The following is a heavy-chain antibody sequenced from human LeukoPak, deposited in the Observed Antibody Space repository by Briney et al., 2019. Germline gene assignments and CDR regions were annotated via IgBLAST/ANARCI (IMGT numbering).Heavy chain of an antibody. D-gene: IGHD6-13*01. V-gene: IGHV3-21*01. CDR1: GFTFSSYS. J-gene: IGHJ6*03. Sequence: GGSLRLSCAASGFTFSSYSMNWVRQAPGKGLEWVPSISSSSSYIYYADSVKGRFTISRDNAKNSLYMQMNSLRAEDTAVYYCASDPSGIAAAGYYYMDVWGKGTTVTVSS. CDR3: ASDPSGIAAAGYYYMDV. CDR2: ISSSSSYI.